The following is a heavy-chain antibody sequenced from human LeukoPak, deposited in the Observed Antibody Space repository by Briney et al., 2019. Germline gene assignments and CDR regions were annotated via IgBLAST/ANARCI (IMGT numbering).Heavy chain of an antibody. CDR3: ARGGDTAGYYYQRHV. D-gene: IGHD3-16*01. V-gene: IGHV3-30*03. Sequence: GGPLRLFCAASGFTFSNYDMHWVRQAPPKGLEWVAANLYDVFHPLDADPVKVRFTIPRDNSKNTLYLQMSSLRAEDTAVYYCARGGDTAGYYYQRHVWGQGPTVTVSS. CDR2: NLYDVFHP. J-gene: IGHJ6*02. CDR1: GFTFSNYD.